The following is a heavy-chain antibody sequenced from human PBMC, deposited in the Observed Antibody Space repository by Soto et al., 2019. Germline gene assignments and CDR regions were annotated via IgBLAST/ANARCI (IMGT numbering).Heavy chain of an antibody. CDR2: IKSKTDGGTT. Sequence: PGGSLRLSCAASGFTFSNAWMNWVRQAPGKGLEWVGRIKSKTDGGTTDYAAPVKGRFTISRDDSKNTLYLQMNSLKTEDTAVYYCTTDSNSIAARPNLEYFQHWGQGTLVTVSS. J-gene: IGHJ1*01. CDR3: TTDSNSIAARPNLEYFQH. CDR1: GFTFSNAW. D-gene: IGHD6-6*01. V-gene: IGHV3-15*07.